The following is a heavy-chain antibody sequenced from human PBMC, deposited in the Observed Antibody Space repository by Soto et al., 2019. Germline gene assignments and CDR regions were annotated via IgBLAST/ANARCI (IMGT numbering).Heavy chain of an antibody. Sequence: PGGSLRLSCAASGFTVSSNYMSWVRQAPGKGLEWVSVIYSGGSTYYADSVKGRFTISRDNSKNTLYLQMNSLRAEDTAVYYCASKWSGYSSGWEAFDIWGQGTMVTVSS. CDR2: IYSGGST. J-gene: IGHJ3*02. CDR3: ASKWSGYSSGWEAFDI. CDR1: GFTVSSNY. V-gene: IGHV3-66*01. D-gene: IGHD6-19*01.